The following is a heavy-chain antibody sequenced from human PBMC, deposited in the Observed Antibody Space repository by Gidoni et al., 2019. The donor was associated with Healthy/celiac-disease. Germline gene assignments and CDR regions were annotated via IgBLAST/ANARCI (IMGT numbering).Heavy chain of an antibody. J-gene: IGHJ5*02. Sequence: QVQLVQSGAEVNKPGASVKGSCKASGYTFTGYYRHWVRQAPGQGLEWMGWINPNSGGTNYAQKFQGRVTMTRDTSISTAYMELSRLRSDDTAVYYCARGGYSSGWLEVGWFDPWGQGTLVTVSS. CDR3: ARGGYSSGWLEVGWFDP. V-gene: IGHV1-2*02. D-gene: IGHD6-19*01. CDR2: INPNSGGT. CDR1: GYTFTGYY.